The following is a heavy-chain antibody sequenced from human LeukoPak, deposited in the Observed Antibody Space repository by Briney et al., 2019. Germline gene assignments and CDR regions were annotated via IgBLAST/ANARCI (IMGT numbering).Heavy chain of an antibody. Sequence: AASVKVSCKASGYTFTGYYMHWVRQAPGQGLEWMGWINPNSGGTNYAQKFQGRVTMTRDTSISTAYMELSRLRSDDTAVYYCAREVQREFYDILTGPQPSNWFDPWGQGTLVTVSS. V-gene: IGHV1-2*02. CDR2: INPNSGGT. D-gene: IGHD3-9*01. J-gene: IGHJ5*02. CDR1: GYTFTGYY. CDR3: AREVQREFYDILTGPQPSNWFDP.